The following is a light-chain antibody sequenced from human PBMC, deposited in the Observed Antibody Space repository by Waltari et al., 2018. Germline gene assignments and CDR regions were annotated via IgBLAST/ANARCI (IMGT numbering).Light chain of an antibody. CDR1: QSVSSSY. J-gene: IGKJ2*01. Sequence: EIVLTQSPGTLSLSQGERATLSCRASQSVSSSYLAWYQQKPGQAPRLLIYGASSRATGIPDRFSGSGSGTDFTLTISRLEPEDFAVYYCQQYGSPSYTFGQGTKLEIK. CDR3: QQYGSPSYT. CDR2: GAS. V-gene: IGKV3-20*01.